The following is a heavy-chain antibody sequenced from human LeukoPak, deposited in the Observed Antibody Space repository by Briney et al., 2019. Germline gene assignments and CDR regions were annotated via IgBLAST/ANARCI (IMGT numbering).Heavy chain of an antibody. CDR3: VRSCSSAGCYGLFDY. CDR1: GFTFSNYW. Sequence: PGGSLRLSCAAPGFTFSNYWMHWVRQAPGKGLVWVSRINGDGSSTTYADSVKGRFTISRDNAKNTLYLQMNSLRAEDTAFYYCVRSCSSAGCYGLFDYWGQGALVTVSS. CDR2: INGDGSST. J-gene: IGHJ4*02. D-gene: IGHD2-2*01. V-gene: IGHV3-74*01.